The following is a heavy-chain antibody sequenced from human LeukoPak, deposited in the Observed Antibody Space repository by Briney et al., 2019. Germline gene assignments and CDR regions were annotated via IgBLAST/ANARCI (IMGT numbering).Heavy chain of an antibody. Sequence: SVKVSCKASRGTFSSYAISWVRQAPGQGLEWMGGIIPIFGKANYAQKFQGRVTITADESTSTAYMELSSLRSEDTAVYYCARVGDYSPRGWFDPWGQGTLVTVSS. CDR1: RGTFSSYA. D-gene: IGHD4-11*01. J-gene: IGHJ5*02. CDR3: ARVGDYSPRGWFDP. V-gene: IGHV1-69*13. CDR2: IIPIFGKA.